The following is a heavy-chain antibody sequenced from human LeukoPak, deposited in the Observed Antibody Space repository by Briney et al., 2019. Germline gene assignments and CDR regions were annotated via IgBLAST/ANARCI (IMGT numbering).Heavy chain of an antibody. D-gene: IGHD3-22*01. CDR2: IYYSGST. V-gene: IGHV4-59*08. J-gene: IGHJ4*02. CDR1: GGSISSYY. Sequence: SETLSLTCTVSGGSISSYYWSWIRQPPGKGLEWIGYIYYSGSTNYNPSLKSRVTISVDTSKNQFSLKLSSVTAADTAVYYCAAEEEGSGGYYGYWGQGTLVTVSS. CDR3: AAEEEGSGGYYGY.